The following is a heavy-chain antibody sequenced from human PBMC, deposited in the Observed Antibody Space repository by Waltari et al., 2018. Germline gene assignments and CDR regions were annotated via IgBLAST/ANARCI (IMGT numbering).Heavy chain of an antibody. V-gene: IGHV1-69-2*01. D-gene: IGHD3-10*01. Sequence: EVQLVQSGAEVKKPGATVKISCKASGYTFIDYFMHWVQQAPGKGLEWVGRIEPEDGETIYAEKFQGRVTITADTSTDTAYMELSSLRSEDTAVYYCATALGDRSSASRAFDIWGLGTMITVSS. J-gene: IGHJ3*02. CDR2: IEPEDGET. CDR1: GYTFIDYF. CDR3: ATALGDRSSASRAFDI.